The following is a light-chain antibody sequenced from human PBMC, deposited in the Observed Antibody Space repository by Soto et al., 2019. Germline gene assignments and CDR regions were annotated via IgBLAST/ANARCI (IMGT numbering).Light chain of an antibody. J-gene: IGKJ1*01. V-gene: IGKV1-12*01. CDR1: QSISAW. CDR2: GAS. Sequence: DIRMTQTPSTLSASVGDRVTLTCRASQSISAWLAWYQHKPGKAPKLLIHGASSLQSGVPSRFSGSGSGTDFTLTISSLQPEDFATYYCQQANSFPWTFGQGTKVDIK. CDR3: QQANSFPWT.